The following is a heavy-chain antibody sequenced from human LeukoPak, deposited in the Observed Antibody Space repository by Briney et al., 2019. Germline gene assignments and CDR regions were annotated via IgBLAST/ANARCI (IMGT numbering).Heavy chain of an antibody. CDR3: ARDQDDSSGYYYYYGMDV. V-gene: IGHV3-30-3*01. CDR2: ISYDGSNK. J-gene: IGHJ6*02. Sequence: GGSLRLSCAASGFTFSSYAMHWVRQAPGKGPEWVAVISYDGSNKYYADSVKGRFTISRDNSKNTLYLQMNSLRAEDTAVYYCARDQDDSSGYYYYYGMDVWGQGTTVTVSS. CDR1: GFTFSSYA. D-gene: IGHD3-22*01.